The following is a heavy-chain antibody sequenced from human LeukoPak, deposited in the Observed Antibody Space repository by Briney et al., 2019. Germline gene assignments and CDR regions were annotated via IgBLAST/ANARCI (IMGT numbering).Heavy chain of an antibody. CDR3: ARAGGRRWFDP. Sequence: ASVKVSCKASGYSFTDKYMHWVRQAPGQGLEWMGWINPNSGGTNYAQKFQGRVTMTTDTSMSTAYMELSRLTSDDTAVYYCARAGGRRWFDPWGQGTLVTVSS. CDR1: GYSFTDKY. V-gene: IGHV1-2*02. J-gene: IGHJ5*02. CDR2: INPNSGGT. D-gene: IGHD5-24*01.